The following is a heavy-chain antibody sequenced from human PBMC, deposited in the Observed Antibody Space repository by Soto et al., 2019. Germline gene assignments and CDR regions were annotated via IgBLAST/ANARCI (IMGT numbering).Heavy chain of an antibody. CDR3: VRGDGDYYDGNGYLGRH. Sequence: EVQLVESGGGLVQPGGSLRLSCAASGFTFSSYWMHWVRQVPGKGPVWVSRIKNDGSGTYYADSVKGRLTMSRDNAKTTVYLQMNSLRAEDTAVYYCVRGDGDYYDGNGYLGRHWGQGTLVTVSS. D-gene: IGHD3-22*01. CDR2: IKNDGSGT. V-gene: IGHV3-74*01. J-gene: IGHJ4*02. CDR1: GFTFSSYW.